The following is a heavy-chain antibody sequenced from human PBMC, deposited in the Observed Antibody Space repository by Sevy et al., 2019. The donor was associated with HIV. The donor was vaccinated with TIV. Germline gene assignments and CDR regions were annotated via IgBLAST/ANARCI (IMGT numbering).Heavy chain of an antibody. D-gene: IGHD4-17*01. Sequence: GGSLRLSCAASVFTFSSYAMHWVRQAPGKGLEWVADIIYDGSKKYYADSVKGRFTISRDNSKNTLYLQLNSLRAEDTAIYYCARDQHDYAGNVRTGWFDPWGQGTLVTVSS. CDR3: ARDQHDYAGNVRTGWFDP. J-gene: IGHJ5*02. CDR2: IIYDGSKK. V-gene: IGHV3-30*04. CDR1: VFTFSSYA.